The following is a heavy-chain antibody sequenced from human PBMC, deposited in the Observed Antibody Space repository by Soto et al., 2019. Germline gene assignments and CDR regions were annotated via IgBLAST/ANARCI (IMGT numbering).Heavy chain of an antibody. J-gene: IGHJ3*02. CDR2: ASYSGST. CDR1: EAAMSHFY. V-gene: IGHV4-59*01. CDR3: AASYYAILTGHLAFDI. Sequence: QVQLQESGPGLVKPSETLSLTCTVSEAAMSHFYWSWIRQTPGKGLEWLGYASYSGSTNYNPSRKIRVTISVDTSKTQFSLNLSSVTAADTAMYFCAASYYAILTGHLAFDIWGHGTMVFVSS. D-gene: IGHD3-9*01.